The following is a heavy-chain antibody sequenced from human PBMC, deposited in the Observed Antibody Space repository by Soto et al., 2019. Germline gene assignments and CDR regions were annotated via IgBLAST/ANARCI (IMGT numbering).Heavy chain of an antibody. V-gene: IGHV1-69*01. D-gene: IGHD2-21*01. CDR1: GGTFSSYA. CDR2: IIPIFGTA. J-gene: IGHJ1*01. CDR3: ASNLLAGGAAAEYFQH. Sequence: QVQLVQSGAEVKKPGSSVKVSCKASGGTFSSYAISWVRQAPGQGLEWMGGIIPIFGTANYAQKFQSRVTITADESTSTAYMELSSLRSEDTAVYYCASNLLAGGAAAEYFQHWGQGTLVTVSS.